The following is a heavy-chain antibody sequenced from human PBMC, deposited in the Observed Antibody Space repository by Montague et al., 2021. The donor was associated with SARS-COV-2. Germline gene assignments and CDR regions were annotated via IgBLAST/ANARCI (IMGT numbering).Heavy chain of an antibody. Sequence: SETLSLTCTGSGASISRSYYWGWIRQPSGKGLEWIGGIYFSGTTYYNPSLKSRVTISDDSSRRQFSLKMNFVTAADTAVYFCARRHSSGWCAGTTCYGSAFDYWGQGTLVTVSS. CDR2: IYFSGTT. CDR1: GASISRSYY. J-gene: IGHJ4*02. V-gene: IGHV4-39*01. CDR3: ARRHSSGWCAGTTCYGSAFDY. D-gene: IGHD3-22*01.